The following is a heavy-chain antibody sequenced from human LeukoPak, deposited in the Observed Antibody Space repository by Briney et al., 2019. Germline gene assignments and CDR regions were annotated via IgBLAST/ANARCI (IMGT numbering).Heavy chain of an antibody. V-gene: IGHV1-24*01. CDR1: GYTLTELS. J-gene: IGHJ4*02. CDR2: FDPEDGET. Sequence: ASVKVSCKVSGYTLTELSMHWVRQAPGKGLEWMGGFDPEDGETIYAQKFQGRVTMTRDMSTSTVYMELSSLRSEDTAVYYCARWGEDGSGYNYDYWGQGTLVTVSS. CDR3: ARWGEDGSGYNYDY. D-gene: IGHD3-22*01.